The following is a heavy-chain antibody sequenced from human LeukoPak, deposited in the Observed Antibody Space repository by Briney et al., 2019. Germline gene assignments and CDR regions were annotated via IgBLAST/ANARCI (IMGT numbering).Heavy chain of an antibody. D-gene: IGHD3-9*01. V-gene: IGHV4-34*01. CDR2: INHSGST. Sequence: PSETLSLTCAVYGGSFRGYYWSWIRQPPGKGLEWIGEINHSGSTNYNPSLKSRVTISVDTSKNQFSLKLSSVTAADTAVYYCARGARYYDILTGYHYWGQGTLVTVSS. CDR1: GGSFRGYY. J-gene: IGHJ4*02. CDR3: ARGARYYDILTGYHY.